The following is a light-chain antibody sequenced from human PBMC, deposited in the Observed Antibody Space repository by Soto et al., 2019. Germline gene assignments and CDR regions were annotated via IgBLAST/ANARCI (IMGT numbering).Light chain of an antibody. V-gene: IGLV2-14*01. CDR1: SSDVGVSNY. J-gene: IGLJ3*02. CDR2: EVS. CDR3: SSFTSINTWV. Sequence: QSALTQPASVSGSPGQSITISCTGTSSDVGVSNYVSWYQQHPGKAPKLMIYEVSSRPSGVSNRFSGSKSGNTASLTISGLQAEDEADYYCSSFTSINTWVFGGGTKLTVL.